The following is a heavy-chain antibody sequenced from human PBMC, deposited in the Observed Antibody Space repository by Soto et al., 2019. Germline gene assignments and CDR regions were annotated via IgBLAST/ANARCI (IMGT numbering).Heavy chain of an antibody. J-gene: IGHJ4*02. CDR1: GFTFSSYS. D-gene: IGHD3-22*01. V-gene: IGHV3-64D*06. CDR2: ISTNGGST. Sequence: SLRLSCAASGFTFSSYSMNWVRQAPGKGLEYVSSISTNGGSTDYADSVKGRFTISRDNSKNTVYLQMSSLRVEDTAVYYCVKGEYYYDSSGYYPFDYWGQGTLVTVSS. CDR3: VKGEYYYDSSGYYPFDY.